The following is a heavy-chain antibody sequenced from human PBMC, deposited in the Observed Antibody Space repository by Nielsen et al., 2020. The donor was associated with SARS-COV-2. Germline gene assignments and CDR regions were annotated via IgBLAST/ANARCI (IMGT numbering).Heavy chain of an antibody. CDR3: AKWETFDI. CDR2: ISWNGGYI. Sequence: GGSLRLSCEASGFIFDDYAMHWVRQAPGKGLEWVSGISWNGGYIGYADSVKGRFTVSRDNAKSSLYLQMNSLRSEDTALYYCAKWETFDIWGQGTMVTVSS. J-gene: IGHJ3*02. CDR1: GFIFDDYA. D-gene: IGHD1-26*01. V-gene: IGHV3-9*01.